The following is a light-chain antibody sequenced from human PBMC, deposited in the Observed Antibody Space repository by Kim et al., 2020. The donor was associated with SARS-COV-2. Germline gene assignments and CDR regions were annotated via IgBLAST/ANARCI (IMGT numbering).Light chain of an antibody. CDR2: EDN. CDR1: GGSIASNY. Sequence: GKTVSNSYTGSGGSIASNYVQWYQQRPGSAPTTVIYEDNQRPSGVPDRFSGSIDSSSNSASLTISGLKTEDEADYYCQSYDSSNWVFGGGTQLTVL. CDR3: QSYDSSNWV. V-gene: IGLV6-57*02. J-gene: IGLJ3*02.